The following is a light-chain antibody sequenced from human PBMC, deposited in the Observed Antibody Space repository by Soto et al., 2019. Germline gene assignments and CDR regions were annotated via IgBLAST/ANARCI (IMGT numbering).Light chain of an antibody. CDR3: QTYDSGLSGHVV. V-gene: IGLV1-40*01. CDR2: GNS. J-gene: IGLJ2*01. Sequence: QSVLTQPPSVSGAPGQRVTISCTGSSSNIGAGYDVHWYQQLPGTAPKLLIYGNSNRPSGVPDRFSGSKSGTSAALAITGLQAEDDADYYCQTYDSGLSGHVVFGGGTKVTVL. CDR1: SSNIGAGYD.